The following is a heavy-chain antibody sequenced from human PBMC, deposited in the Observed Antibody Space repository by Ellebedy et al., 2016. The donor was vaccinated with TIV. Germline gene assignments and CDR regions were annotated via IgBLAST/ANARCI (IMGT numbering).Heavy chain of an antibody. J-gene: IGHJ5*02. CDR2: INGYNGDT. CDR3: TRGFYEKFDP. V-gene: IGHV1-18*04. D-gene: IGHD5/OR15-5a*01. Sequence: ASVKVSCKASGYTFTKYGISWVRQATGQGREWMGWINGYNGDTNYAQKFQGRVTMTTATSTSTVYMELRSLSFDDTAVYYCTRGFYEKFDPWGQGTLVTVS. CDR1: GYTFTKYG.